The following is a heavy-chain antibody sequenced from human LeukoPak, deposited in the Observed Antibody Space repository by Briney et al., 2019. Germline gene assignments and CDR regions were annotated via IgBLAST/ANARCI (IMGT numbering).Heavy chain of an antibody. CDR1: GGSFSGYY. Sequence: PSETLSLTCAVYGGSFSGYYWSWIRLPPGKGLEWIGEINHSGSTNYNPSLKSRVTISVDTSKNQFSLKLSSVTAADTAVYYCARKYCSGGSCYSGFDYWGQGTLVTVSS. J-gene: IGHJ4*02. V-gene: IGHV4-34*01. D-gene: IGHD2-15*01. CDR3: ARKYCSGGSCYSGFDY. CDR2: INHSGST.